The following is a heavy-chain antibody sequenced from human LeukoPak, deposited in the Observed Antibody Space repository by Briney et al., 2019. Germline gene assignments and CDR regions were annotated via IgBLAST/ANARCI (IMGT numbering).Heavy chain of an antibody. D-gene: IGHD2-2*01. Sequence: GGSLRLSCAVSGFTFSSYAMHWVRQAPGKGLEWVAAISYDGDSKYYADSLKGRFTISRDNSKNTLYLQMNSLRAEDTAVYYCAKHQRDIVVVPAGVGYYMDVWGKGTTVTVSS. J-gene: IGHJ6*03. V-gene: IGHV3-30-3*02. CDR3: AKHQRDIVVVPAGVGYYMDV. CDR1: GFTFSSYA. CDR2: ISYDGDSK.